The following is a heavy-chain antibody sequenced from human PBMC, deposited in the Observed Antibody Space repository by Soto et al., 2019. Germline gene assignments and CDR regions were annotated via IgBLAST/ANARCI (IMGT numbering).Heavy chain of an antibody. CDR3: ARGSDYMDV. Sequence: EVQLVESGGGLVQPGGSLRLSCAASGFTFSSYAMHWVRQAPGKGLEYVSAISSNGGSTYYANSVKGRFTISRDNSKNPLYLQMGSLRAEDMAVYYCARGSDYMDVWGKGTTVTVSS. CDR1: GFTFSSYA. J-gene: IGHJ6*03. CDR2: ISSNGGST. V-gene: IGHV3-64*01. D-gene: IGHD2-15*01.